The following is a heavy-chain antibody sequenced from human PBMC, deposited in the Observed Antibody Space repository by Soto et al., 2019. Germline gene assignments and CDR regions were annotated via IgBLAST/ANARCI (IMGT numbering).Heavy chain of an antibody. V-gene: IGHV4-31*03. CDR1: GGSISTGGYY. Sequence: QVQLQESGPGLVKPSQTLSLTCTVSGGSISTGGYYWSWIRQHPGRGLEWLGYIYHSGMTFSNPSLQSRVAISIDTSKNKFSLMLSSVTAADTAVYYCATVRWELHDAFDIWGQGTMVSVSS. CDR3: ATVRWELHDAFDI. CDR2: IYHSGMT. D-gene: IGHD1-26*01. J-gene: IGHJ3*02.